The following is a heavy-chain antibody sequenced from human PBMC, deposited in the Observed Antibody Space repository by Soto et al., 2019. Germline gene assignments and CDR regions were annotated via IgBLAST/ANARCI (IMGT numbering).Heavy chain of an antibody. J-gene: IGHJ3*02. D-gene: IGHD3-10*01. CDR1: GGSISSDIYY. Sequence: QLQLQESGPGLVKPSETLSLTCTVSGGSISSDIYYWGWIRQPPGKGLEWIGPIYYSGNTYYNPSLRSRVTISVDTSKNQFSLRLTSVTAADTAVYYCAKHTDFGSGSSWLGSDNMDTDAFDIWGQGTMVTVS. V-gene: IGHV4-39*01. CDR2: IYYSGNT. CDR3: AKHTDFGSGSSWLGSDNMDTDAFDI.